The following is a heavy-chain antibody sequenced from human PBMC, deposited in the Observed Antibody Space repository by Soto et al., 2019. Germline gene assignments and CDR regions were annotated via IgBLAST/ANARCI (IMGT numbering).Heavy chain of an antibody. J-gene: IGHJ4*02. CDR1: GYIFSTYP. V-gene: IGHV1-3*01. D-gene: IGHD3-22*01. CDR3: ARVSFETSGYADY. Sequence: GASVKVSCKATGYIFSTYPMHWVRQAPGQRLEWMGWINAANGNTKYSQNFQGRVTISRDTSASTAYLELSSLRSEDTAVYYCARVSFETSGYADYWGQGTLVTVSS. CDR2: INAANGNT.